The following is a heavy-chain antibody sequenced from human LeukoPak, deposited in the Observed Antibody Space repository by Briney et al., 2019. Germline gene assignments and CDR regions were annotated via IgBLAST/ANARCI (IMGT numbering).Heavy chain of an antibody. Sequence: GGSLRLSCAPSGFTINIYAMSWIRQAPGKGLEWVSAISGGGENTYYGDSVKGRSTISRDNSKNTLYLQMNSLRAEDTATYYCAKPRAMTTGVGRYFDLWGRGTLVTVSS. CDR2: ISGGGENT. CDR1: GFTINIYA. V-gene: IGHV3-23*01. CDR3: AKPRAMTTGVGRYFDL. J-gene: IGHJ2*01. D-gene: IGHD1-1*01.